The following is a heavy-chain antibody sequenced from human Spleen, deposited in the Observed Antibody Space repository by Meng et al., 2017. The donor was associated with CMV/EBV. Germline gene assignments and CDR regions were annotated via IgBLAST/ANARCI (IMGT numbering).Heavy chain of an antibody. J-gene: IGHJ5*02. V-gene: IGHV1-69*05. CDR3: ARDIEYCGSTSCYEDCFDP. CDR2: IIPIFGTA. CDR1: FSNYG. Sequence: FSNYGVNWVRQAPGQGLEWMGGIIPIFGTANYAQKFQGRVTITTDESTTTAYMELSSLRSDDTAVYYCARDIEYCGSTSCYEDCFDPWGQGTLVTVSS. D-gene: IGHD2-2*01.